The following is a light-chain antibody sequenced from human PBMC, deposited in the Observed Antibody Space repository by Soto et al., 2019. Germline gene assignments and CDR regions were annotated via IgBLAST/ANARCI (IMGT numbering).Light chain of an antibody. CDR1: SSDVGGYNF. V-gene: IGLV2-11*01. J-gene: IGLJ3*02. CDR3: CSYAGTSTLWV. CDR2: DVS. Sequence: QSALTQPRSVSGSPRQSVTISCTGTSSDVGGYNFVSWYQQHPGKAPKLIIYDVSKRPSGVPDRFSGSKSGNTASLTISGLQAEDEADYYCCSYAGTSTLWVFGGGPKLTVL.